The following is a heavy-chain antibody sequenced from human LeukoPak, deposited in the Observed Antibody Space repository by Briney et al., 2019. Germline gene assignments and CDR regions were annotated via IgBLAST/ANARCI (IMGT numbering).Heavy chain of an antibody. Sequence: SETLSLTCTVSGGSISSISYYWGWIPQPPGKGLEWIGSIYYSGSTYYNPYLKSRVTISVDTSKNQFSLKLSSVTAADTAVYYCARALLSSGWGWVWFDPWGQGTLVTVSS. V-gene: IGHV4-39*07. D-gene: IGHD6-19*01. J-gene: IGHJ5*02. CDR1: GGSISSISYY. CDR3: ARALLSSGWGWVWFDP. CDR2: IYYSGST.